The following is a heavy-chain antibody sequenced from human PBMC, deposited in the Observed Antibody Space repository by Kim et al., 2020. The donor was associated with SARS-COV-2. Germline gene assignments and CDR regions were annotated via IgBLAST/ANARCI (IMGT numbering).Heavy chain of an antibody. V-gene: IGHV3-74*01. CDR1: GFTFSNYW. Sequence: GGSLRLSCTASGFTFSNYWLIWVRQVPGKGLVWVSSINRDGKTTTYADSVKGRFTISRDNAKNTLFLQMNNLRDEDTAVYYCAAIEKGWGQGTLVTVSS. CDR2: INRDGKTT. CDR3: AAIEKG. D-gene: IGHD2-2*01. J-gene: IGHJ4*02.